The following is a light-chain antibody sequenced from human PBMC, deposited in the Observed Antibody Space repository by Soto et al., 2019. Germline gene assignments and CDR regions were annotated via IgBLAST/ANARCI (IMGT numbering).Light chain of an antibody. J-gene: IGLJ2*01. CDR3: QICGTGTYVV. CDR2: LNSDGSH. CDR1: SGHSSYA. Sequence: QSVLTQSPSASASLGASVKLTCTLSSGHSSYAIAWHQQQPEKGPRYLMKLNSDGSHSKGDGIPDRFSGSSSGAERYLTISSLQSEDEADYYCQICGTGTYVVFGGGTKLTVL. V-gene: IGLV4-69*01.